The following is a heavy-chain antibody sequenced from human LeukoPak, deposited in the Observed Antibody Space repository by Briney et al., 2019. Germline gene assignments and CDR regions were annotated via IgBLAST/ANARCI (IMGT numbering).Heavy chain of an antibody. J-gene: IGHJ5*02. V-gene: IGHV4-4*02. CDR3: ARNPGIAAARGDWFDP. CDR1: GGSISSSNW. D-gene: IGHD6-13*01. CDR2: IYHSGST. Sequence: SETLSLTCAVSGGSISSSNWWSWVRQPPGKGLEWIGEIYHSGSTNYNPSLKSRVTISVDKSKNQFSLKLSSVTAADTAMYYCARNPGIAAARGDWFDPWGQGTLVTVSS.